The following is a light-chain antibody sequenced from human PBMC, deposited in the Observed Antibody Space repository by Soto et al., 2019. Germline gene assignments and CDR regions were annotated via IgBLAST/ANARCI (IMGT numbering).Light chain of an antibody. CDR2: DAS. V-gene: IGKV1-33*01. Sequence: DIQMTQSRSSLSASVGDRVTITCQASQDISNYLNWYQQKPGKAPKLLIYDASNLETGVPSRFSGSASGIDFTFTISSLQPEDIATYYCQQYDNLPGFTFGPGTKVYIK. CDR1: QDISNY. CDR3: QQYDNLPGFT. J-gene: IGKJ3*01.